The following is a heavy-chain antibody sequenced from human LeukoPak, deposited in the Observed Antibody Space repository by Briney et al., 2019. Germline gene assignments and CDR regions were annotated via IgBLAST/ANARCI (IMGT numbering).Heavy chain of an antibody. Sequence: ASVKVSFKASGGTFSSYAISWVRQAPGQGLEWMGRIIPILGIANYAQKFQGRVTITADKSTSTAYMELSSLRSEDTAVYYCARGNSGWRSDSIDYWGQGTLVTVSS. CDR3: ARGNSGWRSDSIDY. CDR2: IIPILGIA. V-gene: IGHV1-69*04. J-gene: IGHJ4*02. CDR1: GGTFSSYA. D-gene: IGHD6-19*01.